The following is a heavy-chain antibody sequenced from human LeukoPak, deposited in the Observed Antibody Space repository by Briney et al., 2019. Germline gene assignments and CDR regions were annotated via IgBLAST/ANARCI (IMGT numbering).Heavy chain of an antibody. CDR2: MDPTGSQK. CDR1: QFTFNGSW. Sequence: GGSLRLSCADSQFTFNGSWMNWVRQAPGKGLEWVANMDPTGSQKRYMDSVRGRFTISKDNPGASLYLDMHSLRAEDTAIYYCAIWTSGNYWGQGTLVTVSS. V-gene: IGHV3-7*01. D-gene: IGHD1-1*01. J-gene: IGHJ4*02. CDR3: AIWTSGNY.